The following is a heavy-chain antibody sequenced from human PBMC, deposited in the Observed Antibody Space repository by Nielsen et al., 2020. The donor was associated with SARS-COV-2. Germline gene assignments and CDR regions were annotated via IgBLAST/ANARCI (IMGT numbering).Heavy chain of an antibody. CDR1: GFTFSSYA. V-gene: IGHV3-30-3*01. J-gene: IGHJ4*02. CDR2: ISYDGSNR. Sequence: GESLKISCAASGFTFSSYAFHWVRQAPGKGLEWVAVISYDGSNRYYADSVEGRFTIPRDNSKNTLYLQMNSLRAEDTAVYYCARGGKRFDSSGYFSPDYWGQGTLVTVSS. CDR3: ARGGKRFDSSGYFSPDY. D-gene: IGHD3-22*01.